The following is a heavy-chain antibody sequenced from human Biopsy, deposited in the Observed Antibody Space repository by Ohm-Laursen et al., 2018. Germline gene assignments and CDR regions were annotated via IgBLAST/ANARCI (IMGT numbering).Heavy chain of an antibody. V-gene: IGHV4-39*01. CDR1: GGSISSGSNY. CDR3: ARHDGNGPFALDS. D-gene: IGHD5-24*01. Sequence: GTLSLTCIVSGGSISSGSNYWAWIRQPPGKGLEWTGSVYHSGTTYYSPSLKSRVTISVDTSKNQLSLKVTSVTAADTAAYYCARHDGNGPFALDSWGQGTLVTVSS. J-gene: IGHJ4*02. CDR2: VYHSGTT.